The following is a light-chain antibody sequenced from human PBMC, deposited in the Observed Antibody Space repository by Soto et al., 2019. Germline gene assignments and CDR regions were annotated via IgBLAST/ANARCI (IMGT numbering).Light chain of an antibody. CDR2: EVN. J-gene: IGLJ1*01. CDR1: SSDVGAYIY. V-gene: IGLV2-14*03. CDR3: SSYSDSDTKV. Sequence: QSALTQPASVSGSPGQSITISCGGTSSDVGAYIYVSWCQQYPGKAPKLIIYEVNNRPSGVSGRFSGSKSDTTAYLTISGLQAEDEADYYCSSYSDSDTKVFGTGTKVTVL.